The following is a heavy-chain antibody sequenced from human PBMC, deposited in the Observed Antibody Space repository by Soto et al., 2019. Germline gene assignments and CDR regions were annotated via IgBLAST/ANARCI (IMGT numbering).Heavy chain of an antibody. V-gene: IGHV3-23*01. D-gene: IGHD3-22*01. CDR3: AKEATDFYDSRGYLDY. CDR1: GFSLGTYA. CDR2: IGNRGGSI. Sequence: GRSLRLSCAASGFSLGTYAMGWVRQAPGKGLEWVSGIGNRGGSIHYADSVKGRFTISKDNSRNTLYLQMSSLRAEDTAVYYCAKEATDFYDSRGYLDYWGQGALVIVSS. J-gene: IGHJ4*02.